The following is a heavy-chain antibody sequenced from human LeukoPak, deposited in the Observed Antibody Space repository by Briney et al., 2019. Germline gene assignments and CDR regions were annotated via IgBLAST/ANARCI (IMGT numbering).Heavy chain of an antibody. CDR2: ISSSGTTI. CDR3: ARVMGGSGTFWSSVDY. Sequence: GGSLRLSCTASGFTFRSYEMQWVRQAPGKGLEWISYISSSGTTIYYADSVKGRFTISRDNAKNSLYLQMNSLRAEDTAVYYCARVMGGSGTFWSSVDYWGQGTLVTVSS. V-gene: IGHV3-48*03. D-gene: IGHD3-10*01. CDR1: GFTFRSYE. J-gene: IGHJ4*02.